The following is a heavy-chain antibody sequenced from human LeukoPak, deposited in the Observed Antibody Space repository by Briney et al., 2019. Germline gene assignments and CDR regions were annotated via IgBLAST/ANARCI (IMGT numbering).Heavy chain of an antibody. D-gene: IGHD4/OR15-4a*01. CDR3: AKDLWRFER. CDR1: GFTFSSYT. J-gene: IGHJ4*02. Sequence: GGSLRLSCAASGFTFSSYTMSWVRQAPEKGLEWVSAISAGGGGTYYADSVKGRFTISRDNSKSTLYLQMNSLRAEDTAVYYRAKDLWRFERWGQGTLVTVSS. CDR2: ISAGGGGT. V-gene: IGHV3-23*01.